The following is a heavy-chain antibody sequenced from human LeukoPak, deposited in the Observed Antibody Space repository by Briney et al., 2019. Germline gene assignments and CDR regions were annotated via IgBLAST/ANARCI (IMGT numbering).Heavy chain of an antibody. J-gene: IGHJ4*02. CDR1: GFTFSSYG. CDR3: AKDLGYSSSWDY. D-gene: IGHD6-13*01. Sequence: PGGTLRLSCAASGFTFSSYGMSWVRQAPGKGLEWVSAISGSGGSTYYAASVKGRFTISRDNSKNPLYLQMSSLRAEDTAVYYCAKDLGYSSSWDYWGQGTLVTVSS. CDR2: ISGSGGST. V-gene: IGHV3-23*01.